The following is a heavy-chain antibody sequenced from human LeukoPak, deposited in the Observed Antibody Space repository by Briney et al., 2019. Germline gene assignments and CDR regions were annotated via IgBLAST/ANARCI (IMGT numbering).Heavy chain of an antibody. J-gene: IGHJ4*02. CDR1: GFTFSNYW. V-gene: IGHV3-7*01. D-gene: IGHD3-22*01. CDR2: INQDGSEK. Sequence: GGSLRLSCVASGFTFSNYWMSWVRQAPGKGMERVANINQDGSEKYSVDSVKGRFTFSRDNAKNSLFLQMNSLRADDTAVYYCARDDSSGYYYFDNWGQGTLVTVSS. CDR3: ARDDSSGYYYFDN.